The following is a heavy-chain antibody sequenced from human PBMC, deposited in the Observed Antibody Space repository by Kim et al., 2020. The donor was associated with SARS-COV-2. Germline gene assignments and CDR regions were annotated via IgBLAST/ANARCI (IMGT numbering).Heavy chain of an antibody. J-gene: IGHJ4*02. CDR3: TDRLGFY. CDR1: GINFRSFE. D-gene: IGHD2-15*01. CDR2: ITTSGKTI. Sequence: GGSLRLSCAASGINFRSFEMNWVRQAPGKGLQWVSYITTSGKTIHYADSVKGRFNISRDNAKNSLYLQMNSLRPEDSAVYYCTDRLGFYWGQGALVTVSS. V-gene: IGHV3-48*03.